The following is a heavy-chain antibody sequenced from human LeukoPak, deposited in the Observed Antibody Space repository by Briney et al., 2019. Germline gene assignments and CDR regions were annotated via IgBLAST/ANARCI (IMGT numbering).Heavy chain of an antibody. J-gene: IGHJ3*02. V-gene: IGHV1-8*01. Sequence: ASVKVSCKASGCTFTSYDINWVRQATGQGLEWMGWMNPNSGNTDYAQKFQGRVTMTRNTSISTAYMELSSLRSEDTAVYYCARGYPQGDAFDIWGQGTMVTVSS. CDR1: GCTFTSYD. CDR3: ARGYPQGDAFDI. CDR2: MNPNSGNT.